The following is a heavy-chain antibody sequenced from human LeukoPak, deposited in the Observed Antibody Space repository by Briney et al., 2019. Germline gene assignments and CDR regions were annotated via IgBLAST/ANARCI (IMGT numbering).Heavy chain of an antibody. V-gene: IGHV4-34*01. D-gene: IGHD2-2*01. CDR3: ARSAHHSKGVPAAMRH. CDR1: GGFFSGYS. J-gene: IGHJ4*02. Sequence: SVILYLTCAVHGGFFSGYSWCGISQTKGKGLELIGKIYDSRNTTYNPTLKCRDIISVDTYKEQFSLKLSCVTAADTSVYYYARSAHHSKGVPAAMRHWGQGTLVTVSS. CDR2: IYDSRNT.